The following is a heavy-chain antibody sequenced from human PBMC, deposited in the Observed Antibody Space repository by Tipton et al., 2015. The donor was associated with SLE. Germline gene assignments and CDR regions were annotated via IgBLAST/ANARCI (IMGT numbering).Heavy chain of an antibody. CDR3: ARVTSIFGVVADYFDY. CDR2: IYSSGST. D-gene: IGHD3-3*01. V-gene: IGHV4-4*07. Sequence: TLSLTCTVSGVSVTSHYWTWIRQPAGKGLEWIGRIYSSGSTNSNPSLKSRLTLSIDTSKNQFSLNLSSVTAADTAVYYCARVTSIFGVVADYFDYWGQGTLVTVSS. CDR1: GVSVTSHY. J-gene: IGHJ4*02.